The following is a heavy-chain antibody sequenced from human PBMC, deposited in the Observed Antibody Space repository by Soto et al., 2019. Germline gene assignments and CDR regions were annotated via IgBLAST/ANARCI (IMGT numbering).Heavy chain of an antibody. J-gene: IGHJ5*02. CDR2: INAGNGNT. CDR3: ARDRQQINWFDP. D-gene: IGHD6-13*01. CDR1: GYTFTSYA. Sequence: ASVKVSCKASGYTFTSYATHWVRQAPGQRLEWMGWINAGNGNTKYSQKFQGRVTITRDTSASTAYMELSSLRSEDTAVYYCARDRQQINWFDPWCQGTLVTVSS. V-gene: IGHV1-3*01.